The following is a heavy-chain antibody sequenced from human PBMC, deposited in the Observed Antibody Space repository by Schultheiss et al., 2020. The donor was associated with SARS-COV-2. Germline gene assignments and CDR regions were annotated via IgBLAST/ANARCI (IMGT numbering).Heavy chain of an antibody. V-gene: IGHV4-59*06. Sequence: ESLKISCAASGFTFSSYEMNWVRQAPGKGLEWIGYIYYSGSTYYTPSLKSRIAISVDTSKDQFSLRLYSVSAADTAVYYCAREPMRIYGMDVWGQGTTVTVSS. CDR2: IYYSGST. D-gene: IGHD1-14*01. CDR3: AREPMRIYGMDV. J-gene: IGHJ6*02. CDR1: GFTFSSYE.